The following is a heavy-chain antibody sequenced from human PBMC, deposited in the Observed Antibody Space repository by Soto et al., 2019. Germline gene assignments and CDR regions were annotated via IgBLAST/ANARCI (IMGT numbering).Heavy chain of an antibody. CDR1: GGSSISYY. CDR2: IYYSGST. D-gene: IGHD5-12*01. J-gene: IGHJ3*02. Sequence: LETHPHTSTVSGGSSISYYWSWIRQPPGKGLEWIGYIYYSGSTNYNPSLKSRVTISVDTSKNQFSLKLSSVTAADTAVYYCATLDSGYVSDAFDIWGQGTMVTVSS. V-gene: IGHV4-59*01. CDR3: ATLDSGYVSDAFDI.